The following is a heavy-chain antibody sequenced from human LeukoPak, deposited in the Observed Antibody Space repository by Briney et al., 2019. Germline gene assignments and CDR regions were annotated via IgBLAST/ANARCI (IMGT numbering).Heavy chain of an antibody. CDR1: GFTFSGSA. J-gene: IGHJ4*02. CDR3: TRPHYDSSGYYYAFGY. D-gene: IGHD3-22*01. Sequence: GGSLRLSCAASGFTFSGSAMHWVRQASGKGLEWVGRIRSKANSYATAYAASVKGRFTISRDDSKNTAYLQMNSLKTEDTAVYYCTRPHYDSSGYYYAFGYWGQGTLGTVSS. V-gene: IGHV3-73*01. CDR2: IRSKANSYAT.